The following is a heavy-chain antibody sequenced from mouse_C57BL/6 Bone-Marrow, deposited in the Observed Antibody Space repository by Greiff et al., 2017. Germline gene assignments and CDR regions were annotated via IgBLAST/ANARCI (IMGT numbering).Heavy chain of an antibody. CDR1: GYTFTDYE. V-gene: IGHV1-15*01. CDR3: TRDYGNYVYWYFDV. Sequence: QVQLQQSGAELVRPGASVTLSCKASGYTFTDYEMHWVKQTPVHGLAWIGAIDPETGGPAYNQKFKGKAILTADKSSSTAYMELRSLTSEDSAVYYCTRDYGNYVYWYFDVWGTGTTVTVSS. J-gene: IGHJ1*03. D-gene: IGHD2-1*01. CDR2: IDPETGGP.